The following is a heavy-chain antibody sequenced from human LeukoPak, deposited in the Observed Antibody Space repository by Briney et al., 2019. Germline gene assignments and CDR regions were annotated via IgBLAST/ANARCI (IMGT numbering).Heavy chain of an antibody. J-gene: IGHJ4*02. CDR2: ISSSSSYI. Sequence: GGSLRLSCSGSGFTFGNYALSWVRQAPGKGLEWVSSISSSSSYIYYADSVKGRFTISRDNAKNSLYLQMNSLRAEDTAVYYCARDLPGGEFDYWGQGTLVTVSS. CDR1: GFTFGNYA. CDR3: ARDLPGGEFDY. D-gene: IGHD3-16*01. V-gene: IGHV3-21*01.